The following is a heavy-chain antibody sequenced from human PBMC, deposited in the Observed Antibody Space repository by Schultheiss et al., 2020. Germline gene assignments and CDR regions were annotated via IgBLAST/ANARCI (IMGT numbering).Heavy chain of an antibody. D-gene: IGHD3-10*01. J-gene: IGHJ6*04. CDR3: ARDSYGSGSYSVYYYYGMDV. CDR2: IYYSGST. V-gene: IGHV4-59*01. Sequence: SETLSLTCTVSGGSISSYYWSWIRQPPGKGLEWIGYIYYSGSTNYNPSLKSRVTISVDTSKNQFSLKLSSVTAADTAVYYCARDSYGSGSYSVYYYYGMDVWGKGTTVTVS. CDR1: GGSISSYY.